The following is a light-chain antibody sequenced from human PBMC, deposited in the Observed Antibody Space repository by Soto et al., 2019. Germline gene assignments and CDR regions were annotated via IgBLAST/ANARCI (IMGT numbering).Light chain of an antibody. CDR2: DVT. Sequence: QSVLTQPRSVSRSPGQSVTISCTGTSSDVGTYDFVSWYQQLPVKAPKLIIYDVTKRPSGVPDRFSGSKSANTASLTISGLQAEDEADYYCCSYAGSPPWVFGGGTKVTVL. V-gene: IGLV2-11*01. J-gene: IGLJ3*02. CDR1: SSDVGTYDF. CDR3: CSYAGSPPWV.